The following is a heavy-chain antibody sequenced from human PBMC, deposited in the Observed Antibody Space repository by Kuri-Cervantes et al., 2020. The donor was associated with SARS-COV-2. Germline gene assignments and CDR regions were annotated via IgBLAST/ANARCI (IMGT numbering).Heavy chain of an antibody. CDR1: GGSFSGYY. V-gene: IGHV4-39*01. CDR3: ARQMMSSITIFGVVITRNWFDP. Sequence: ESLKISCAVYGGSFSGYYWGWIRQSPGKGLEWIGSIYYSGSTYYNPSLKSRVTISVDTSKNQFSLKLSSVTAADTAVYYCARQMMSSITIFGVVITRNWFDPWGQGTLVTVSS. D-gene: IGHD3-3*01. J-gene: IGHJ5*02. CDR2: IYYSGST.